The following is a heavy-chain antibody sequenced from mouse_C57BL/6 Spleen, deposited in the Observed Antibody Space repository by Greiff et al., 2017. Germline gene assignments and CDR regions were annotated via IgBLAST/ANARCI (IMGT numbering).Heavy chain of an antibody. V-gene: IGHV1-19*01. CDR2: INPYNGGT. CDR1: GYTFTDYY. CDR3: ARGLRQGYFDV. D-gene: IGHD2-4*01. Sequence: VQLQQSGPVLVKPGASVKMSCKASGYTFTDYYMNWVKQSHGKSLEWIGVINPYNGGTSYNQKFKGKATLTVDKSSSTAYMELNSLTSEDSAVYYCARGLRQGYFDVWGTGTTVTVSS. J-gene: IGHJ1*03.